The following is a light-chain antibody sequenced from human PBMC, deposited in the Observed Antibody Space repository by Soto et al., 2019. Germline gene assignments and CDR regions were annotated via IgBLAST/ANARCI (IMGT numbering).Light chain of an antibody. CDR3: QTWGTDIVV. J-gene: IGLJ2*01. V-gene: IGLV4-69*01. CDR1: SGHSSYA. Sequence: QSVLTQSPSASASLGASVKLTCTLSSGHSSYAIAWHQQQPEKGPRYLMKLNSDGSHSKGDVIPDRFSGSSSGAERYLTISSRQSEDEADYYCQTWGTDIVVFGGGTKLTVL. CDR2: LNSDGSH.